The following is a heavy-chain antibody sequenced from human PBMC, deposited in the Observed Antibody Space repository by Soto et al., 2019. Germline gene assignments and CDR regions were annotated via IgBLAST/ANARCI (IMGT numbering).Heavy chain of an antibody. V-gene: IGHV4-59*08. D-gene: IGHD5-18*01. Sequence: SETLSLTCTVSGGSISSYYWSWIRQPPGKGLEWIGNIYYSGSTNYTPSLKSRVTISVDTPKNQFSLNLSSVPAADTAVYYCASASRDQHSYGYKPYFDYWGQGTLVTVSS. CDR3: ASASRDQHSYGYKPYFDY. CDR2: IYYSGST. J-gene: IGHJ4*02. CDR1: GGSISSYY.